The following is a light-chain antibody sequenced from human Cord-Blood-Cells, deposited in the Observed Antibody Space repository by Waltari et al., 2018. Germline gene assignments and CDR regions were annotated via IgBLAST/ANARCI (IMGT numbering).Light chain of an antibody. CDR3: QQANSFPFT. V-gene: IGKV1-12*01. CDR2: AAS. J-gene: IGKJ3*01. Sequence: DIQLTQPPSSVSASVGDSVTITCRASQGISSWLDWYQQKPGKAPKLLIYAASSLQSGVPSRFSGSGSGTDFTLTISSLQPEDFATYYCQQANSFPFTFGPGTKVDIK. CDR1: QGISSW.